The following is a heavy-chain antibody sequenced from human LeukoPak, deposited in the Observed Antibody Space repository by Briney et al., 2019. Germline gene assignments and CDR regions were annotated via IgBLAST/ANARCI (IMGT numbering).Heavy chain of an antibody. V-gene: IGHV3-15*01. CDR2: IKSKTDGGTT. Sequence: GGSLRLSCAASGFTFSNAWMSWVRQAPGKGLEWVGRIKSKTDGGTTDYAAPVKGRFTISRDDSKNTLYLQMNSLKTEDTAVYYCTTDEPYSSSWYWDDNWGQGTLVTVSS. CDR1: GFTFSNAW. D-gene: IGHD6-13*01. J-gene: IGHJ4*02. CDR3: TTDEPYSSSWYWDDN.